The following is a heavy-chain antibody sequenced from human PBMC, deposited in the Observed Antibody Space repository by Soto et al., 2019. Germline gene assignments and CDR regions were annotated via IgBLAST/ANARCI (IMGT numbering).Heavy chain of an antibody. CDR2: ISCTGGST. Sequence: GTLRLSCAASGFTFSSYDMSWVRQAPGKGLEWVSTISCTGGSTYYANSVKDRFTFSRDNSKNTLYLQMNSLRAEDTAVYYCAKGGRPLDDFYYYMDVWGKGTTVTVSS. V-gene: IGHV3-23*01. J-gene: IGHJ6*03. D-gene: IGHD1-26*01. CDR3: AKGGRPLDDFYYYMDV. CDR1: GFTFSSYD.